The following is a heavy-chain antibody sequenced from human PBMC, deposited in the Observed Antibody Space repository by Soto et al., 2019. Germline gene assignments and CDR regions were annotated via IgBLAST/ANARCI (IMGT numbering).Heavy chain of an antibody. CDR1: GGSFSGYY. V-gene: IGHV4-34*01. J-gene: IGHJ6*03. D-gene: IGHD3-9*01. CDR2: INHSGST. CDR3: ARGRPYFDWLQKSGYMDV. Sequence: QVQLQQWGAGLLKPSETLSLTCAVYGGSFSGYYWSWIRQPPGKGLEWIGEINHSGSTNYNPSLKSRVTISVDTPKNQFSLKLSSVTAADTAVYYCARGRPYFDWLQKSGYMDVWGKGTTVTVSS.